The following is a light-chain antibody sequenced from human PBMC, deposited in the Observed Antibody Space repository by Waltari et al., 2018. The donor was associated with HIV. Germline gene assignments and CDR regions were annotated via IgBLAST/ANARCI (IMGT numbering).Light chain of an antibody. CDR1: QSVRSG. CDR3: QQYSDWPPFT. Sequence: EIVMTQSPATLSVSPGERATLSCRASQSVRSGLALYQQKPGQPPRLLIYAASTRATGIPARFSGRGSGTEFTLTISSLQSEDFAVYYCQQYSDWPPFTFGGGTKVEIK. J-gene: IGKJ4*01. CDR2: AAS. V-gene: IGKV3-15*01.